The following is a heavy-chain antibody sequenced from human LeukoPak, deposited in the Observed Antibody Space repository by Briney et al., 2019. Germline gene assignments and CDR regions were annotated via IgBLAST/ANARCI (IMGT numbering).Heavy chain of an antibody. CDR2: IYYSGST. V-gene: IGHV4-59*01. CDR1: GGSISSYY. Sequence: SETLSLTCTVSGGSISSYYWSWIRQPPGKGLEWIGYIYYSGSTNYNPSLKSRVTISVDTSKNQFSLKLSSVTAADTAVYYCARDQVGVQYYDSSGYPDYWGQGTLVTVSS. D-gene: IGHD3-22*01. CDR3: ARDQVGVQYYDSSGYPDY. J-gene: IGHJ4*02.